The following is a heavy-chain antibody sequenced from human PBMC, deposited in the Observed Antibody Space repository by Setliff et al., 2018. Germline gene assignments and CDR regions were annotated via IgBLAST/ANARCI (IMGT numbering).Heavy chain of an antibody. CDR3: AREGVDSRSSTDYRYYMDV. CDR2: MNPNSGNT. D-gene: IGHD3-22*01. CDR1: GYTFTSYD. J-gene: IGHJ6*03. Sequence: ASVKVSCKASGYTFTSYDINWVRQATGQGLEWMGWMNPNSGNTGYAQKFQGRVTIITDASTSTSYMALSSLTSADTAVYYCAREGVDSRSSTDYRYYMDVWGKGTTVTVSS. V-gene: IGHV1-8*01.